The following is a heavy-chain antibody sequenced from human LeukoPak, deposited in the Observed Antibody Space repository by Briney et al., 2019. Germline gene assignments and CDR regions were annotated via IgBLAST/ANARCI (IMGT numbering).Heavy chain of an antibody. CDR3: ARLATHGDY. D-gene: IGHD5-24*01. V-gene: IGHV3-30*02. CDR1: GFIFSTYG. Sequence: GGSLRPSCAASGFIFSTYGMHWVRQAPGKGLEWVAFIRYDGSNKYYADSVKGRFTIFRDNSKNTLYLQMNSLRAEDTAVYYCARLATHGDYWGQGTLVTVSS. CDR2: IRYDGSNK. J-gene: IGHJ4*02.